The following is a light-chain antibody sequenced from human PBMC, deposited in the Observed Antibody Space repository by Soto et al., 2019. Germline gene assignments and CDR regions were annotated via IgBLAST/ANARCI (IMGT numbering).Light chain of an antibody. J-gene: IGLJ2*01. Sequence: QSALTQPASVSGSPGQSITISCTGTSSDVGGYNYVSWYQQHPGTAPKLMIYEVSNRPSGVSDRFSGSRSGNTASLTISGLQAEDESDYYCSSYTSTNTVLFGGGTKLTVL. CDR2: EVS. CDR3: SSYTSTNTVL. CDR1: SSDVGGYNY. V-gene: IGLV2-14*01.